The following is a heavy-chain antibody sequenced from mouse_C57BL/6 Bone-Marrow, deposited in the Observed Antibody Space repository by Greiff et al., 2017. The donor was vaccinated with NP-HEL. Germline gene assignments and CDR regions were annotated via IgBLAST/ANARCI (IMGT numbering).Heavy chain of an antibody. CDR2: IDPETGGT. CDR1: GYTFTDYE. V-gene: IGHV1-15*01. Sequence: QVQLKQSGAELVRPGASVTLSCKASGYTFTDYEMHWVQQTPVHGLEWIGAIDPETGGTAYNQKFKGKAILTADKSSSTAYMELRSLTSEDSAVYYCTRSYYDYDWVDFDYWGQGTTLTVSS. CDR3: TRSYYDYDWVDFDY. D-gene: IGHD2-4*01. J-gene: IGHJ2*01.